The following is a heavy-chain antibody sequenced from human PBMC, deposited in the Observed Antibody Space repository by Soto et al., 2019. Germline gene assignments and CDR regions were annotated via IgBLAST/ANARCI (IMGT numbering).Heavy chain of an antibody. CDR1: GFTFSGDA. CDR2: ISTTSTYI. V-gene: IGHV3-21*01. CDR3: TRDYVMDV. J-gene: IGHJ6*02. Sequence: VSLRLSCAASGFTFSGDAMNWVRQSPGKGLEWVSSISTTSTYIYYADSVKGRFTISRDNANNSLLLQMNDLRAEDTAVYYCTRDYVMDVWGQGTTVTVSS. D-gene: IGHD3-10*02.